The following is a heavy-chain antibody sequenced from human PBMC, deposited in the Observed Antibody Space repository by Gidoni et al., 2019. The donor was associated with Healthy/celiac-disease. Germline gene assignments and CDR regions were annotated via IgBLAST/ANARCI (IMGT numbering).Heavy chain of an antibody. CDR3: AREPIVVVVAATRGFDY. J-gene: IGHJ4*02. Sequence: EVQLVESGGGLVQPGGSLRLSCAASGFTFSSYEMNWVRQAPGKGLELVSYISSSGSTIYYADSVKGRFTISRDNAKNSLYLQMNSLRAEDTAVYYCAREPIVVVVAATRGFDYWGQGTLVTVSS. V-gene: IGHV3-48*03. CDR1: GFTFSSYE. D-gene: IGHD2-15*01. CDR2: ISSSGSTI.